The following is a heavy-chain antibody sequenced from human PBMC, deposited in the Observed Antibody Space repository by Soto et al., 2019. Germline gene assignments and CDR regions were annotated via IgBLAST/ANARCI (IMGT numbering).Heavy chain of an antibody. V-gene: IGHV1-69*13. CDR2: IIPIFGTA. D-gene: IGHD5-18*01. J-gene: IGHJ6*02. CDR1: GYTFTSYD. Sequence: SVKVSCKASGYTFTSYDINWVRQAPGQGLEWMGGIIPIFGTANYAQKFQGRVTITADESTSTAYMELSSLRSEDTAVYYCAFRGYSYGSTIPYGMDVWGQGTTVTVSS. CDR3: AFRGYSYGSTIPYGMDV.